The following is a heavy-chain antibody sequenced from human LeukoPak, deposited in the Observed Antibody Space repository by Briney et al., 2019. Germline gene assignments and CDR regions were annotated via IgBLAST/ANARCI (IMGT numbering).Heavy chain of an antibody. V-gene: IGHV1-46*01. D-gene: IGHD1-26*01. CDR3: ARGLSDYYYGMDV. CDR2: INPSGGST. CDR1: GYTFTSYY. J-gene: IGHJ6*02. Sequence: ASVKVSCKASGYTFTSYYMHWVRQAPGQGLEWMGIINPSGGSTSYTQKFXXRVTMTRDTSTSTVYMELSSLRSEDTAVYYCARGLSDYYYGMDVWGQGTTVTVSS.